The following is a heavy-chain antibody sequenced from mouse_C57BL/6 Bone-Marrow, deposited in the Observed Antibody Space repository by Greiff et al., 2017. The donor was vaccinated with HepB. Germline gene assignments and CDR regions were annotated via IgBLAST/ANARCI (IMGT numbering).Heavy chain of an antibody. CDR3: ARKGGYYYAMDY. V-gene: IGHV1-53*01. J-gene: IGHJ4*01. CDR1: GYTFTSYW. Sequence: QVQLQQPGTELVKPGASVKLSCKASGYTFTSYWIHWVKQRPGQGLEWIGNINPSNGGTNYNEKFKSKATLTVDKSSSTAYMQLSSLTSEDSAVYYCARKGGYYYAMDYWGQGTSVTVSS. CDR2: INPSNGGT.